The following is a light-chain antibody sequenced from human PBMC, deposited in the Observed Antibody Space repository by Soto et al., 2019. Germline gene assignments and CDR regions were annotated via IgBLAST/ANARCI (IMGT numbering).Light chain of an antibody. Sequence: EIVLTQSPATLSLSPGERATLSCRASQSISSFLAWYQHKPGRAPRLLIYDVSKRATGIPARFSASGSGTDFTLTISSLEPEDFAVYYCHHRSSWPLTFGGGTTVEIK. CDR1: QSISSF. CDR3: HHRSSWPLT. J-gene: IGKJ4*01. V-gene: IGKV3-11*01. CDR2: DVS.